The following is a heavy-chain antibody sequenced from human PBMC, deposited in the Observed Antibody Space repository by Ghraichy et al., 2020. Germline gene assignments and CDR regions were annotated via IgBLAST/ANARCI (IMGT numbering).Heavy chain of an antibody. CDR3: ARLIVVVTALV. CDR1: GGSISSSSYY. Sequence: SETLSLTCTVSGGSISSSSYYWGWIRQPPGKGLEWIGSIYYSGSTYYNPSLKSRVTISVDTSKNQFSLKLSSVTAADTAVYYCARLIVVVTALVWGQGTMVTVSS. D-gene: IGHD2-21*02. V-gene: IGHV4-39*01. CDR2: IYYSGST. J-gene: IGHJ3*01.